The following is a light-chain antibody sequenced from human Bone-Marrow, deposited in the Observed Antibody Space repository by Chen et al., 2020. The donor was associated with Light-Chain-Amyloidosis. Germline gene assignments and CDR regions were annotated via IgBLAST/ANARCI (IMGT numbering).Light chain of an antibody. CDR1: DLPTKY. CDR3: QSAKSKGTYEVT. J-gene: IGLJ2*01. V-gene: IGLV3-25*03. CDR2: RNT. Sequence: SYELTQPPSVSVSPGQTARITCSGDDLPTKYAYWYQQKPGQAPVLVIHRNTERPTGISERFSGDSSGTTTTLTNGGVQAEDKAGYHCQSAKSKGTYEVTFGEGTKLTVL.